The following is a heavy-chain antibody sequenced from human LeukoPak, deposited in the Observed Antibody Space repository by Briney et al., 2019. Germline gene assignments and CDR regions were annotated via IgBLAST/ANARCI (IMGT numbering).Heavy chain of an antibody. CDR3: ARQIGSYTSASYGGGY. J-gene: IGHJ4*02. D-gene: IGHD6-19*01. CDR1: GYSFSSYW. CDR2: IYPDNSDT. V-gene: IGHV5-51*01. Sequence: GESLKISCKGSGYSFSSYWIAWVRQMPGKGLEWMGIIYPDNSDTRYSPSFQGQVTFSVDTSISTAYLQWSSLKASDTAMYYCARQIGSYTSASYGGGYWGQGTLVTVSS.